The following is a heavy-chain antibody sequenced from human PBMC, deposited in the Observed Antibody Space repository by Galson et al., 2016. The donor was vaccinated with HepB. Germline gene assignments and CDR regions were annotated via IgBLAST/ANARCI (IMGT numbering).Heavy chain of an antibody. CDR2: ITWDSRAV. D-gene: IGHD1-26*01. V-gene: IGHV3-9*01. J-gene: IGHJ4*02. CDR1: GFIFNDYA. Sequence: SLRLSCAVSGFIFNDYAMHWVRQAPGKGLEWVSGITWDSRAVDYADSVKGRFTISIDNAKNSMYLQMNSLRTEDTALYYCAKDMISSGAYYAFDSWGQGTQVTVSS. CDR3: AKDMISSGAYYAFDS.